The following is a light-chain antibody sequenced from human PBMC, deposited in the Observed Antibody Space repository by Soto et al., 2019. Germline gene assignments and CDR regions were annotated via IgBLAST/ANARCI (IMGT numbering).Light chain of an antibody. V-gene: IGLV2-18*02. J-gene: IGLJ1*01. CDR2: DVS. CDR3: TPTTGSSTYV. CDR1: SSDVGGSNG. Sequence: QSALTQPPSVSGSPGQSVAISCTGTSSDVGGSNGVSWYQQPPGTAPKLIIYDVSNRPSGVPDRFSGSKSGNTPSLIISGLQVEDGGDYYCTPTTGSSTYVFGTGTQLTVL.